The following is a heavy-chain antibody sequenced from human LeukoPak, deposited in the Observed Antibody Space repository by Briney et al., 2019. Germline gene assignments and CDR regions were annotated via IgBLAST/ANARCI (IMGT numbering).Heavy chain of an antibody. V-gene: IGHV3-30*01. CDR3: ARGQQLVRGYWFDP. J-gene: IGHJ5*02. CDR2: ISYDGSNK. D-gene: IGHD6-13*01. Sequence: GRSLRLSCAASGFTFSSYAMHWVRQAPGKGLEWVAVISYDGSNKYYADPVKGRFTISRDNSKNTLYLQMNSLRAEDTAVYYCARGQQLVRGYWFDPWGQGTLVTVSS. CDR1: GFTFSSYA.